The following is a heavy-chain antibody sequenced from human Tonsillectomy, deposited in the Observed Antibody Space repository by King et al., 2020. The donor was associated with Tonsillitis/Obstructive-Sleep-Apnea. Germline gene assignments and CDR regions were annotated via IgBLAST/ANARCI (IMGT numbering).Heavy chain of an antibody. V-gene: IGHV4-34*01. D-gene: IGHD6-6*01. CDR1: GGSFSGYY. CDR3: ARGIAARPGYYFDY. J-gene: IGHJ4*02. Sequence: VQLPQWGAGLLKPSETLSLTCAVYGGSFSGYYWSWIRQPPGKGLEWIGEINHSGSTNYNPSLKSRVTISVDTSKNQFSLKLSSVTAADTAVYYCARGIAARPGYYFDYWGQGTLVTVSS. CDR2: INHSGST.